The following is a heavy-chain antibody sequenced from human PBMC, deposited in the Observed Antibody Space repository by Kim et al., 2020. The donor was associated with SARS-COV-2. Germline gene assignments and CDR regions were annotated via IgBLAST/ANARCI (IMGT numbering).Heavy chain of an antibody. CDR3: AKQRVLYSSSWSDFDY. V-gene: IGHV3-9*01. CDR2: ISWNSGSI. J-gene: IGHJ4*02. Sequence: GGSLRLSCAASGFTFGDYAMHWVRQAPGKGLEWVSGISWNSGSIGYADSVKGRFTISRDNAKNSLYLQMNRLRAEDTALYYCAKQRVLYSSSWSDFDYWGQGTLVTVSS. CDR1: GFTFGDYA. D-gene: IGHD6-13*01.